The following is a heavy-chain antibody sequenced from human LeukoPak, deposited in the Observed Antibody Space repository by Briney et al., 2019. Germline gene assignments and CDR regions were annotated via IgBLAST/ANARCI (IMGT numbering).Heavy chain of an antibody. Sequence: PGGSLRLPCAASGFTFSSYAMSWVRQAPGKGLEWVSAISGSGGSTYYADSVKCRFTISRDNSKNTLYLQMNSLRAEDTAVYYCAKDLSPGSYQYFDYWGQGTLVTFSS. J-gene: IGHJ4*02. CDR2: ISGSGGST. D-gene: IGHD1-26*01. CDR3: AKDLSPGSYQYFDY. V-gene: IGHV3-23*01. CDR1: GFTFSSYA.